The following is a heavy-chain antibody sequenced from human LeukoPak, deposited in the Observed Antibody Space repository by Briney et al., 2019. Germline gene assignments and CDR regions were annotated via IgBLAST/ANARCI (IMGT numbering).Heavy chain of an antibody. D-gene: IGHD1-1*01. CDR2: IIPIFGTA. J-gene: IGHJ3*02. CDR3: ARGALGRRGDAFDI. V-gene: IGHV1-69*13. CDR1: GGTFSSYA. Sequence: SVKVSCKASGGTFSSYAISWVRQAPGQGLEWMGGIIPIFGTANYAQKFQGRVTITADESTSTAYMELSSLRSEDMAVYYCARGALGRRGDAFDIWGQGTMVTVSS.